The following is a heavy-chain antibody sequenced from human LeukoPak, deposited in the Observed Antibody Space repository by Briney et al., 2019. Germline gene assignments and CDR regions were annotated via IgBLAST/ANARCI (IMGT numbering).Heavy chain of an antibody. J-gene: IGHJ4*02. D-gene: IGHD4-11*01. V-gene: IGHV6-1*01. CDR3: ARTLHYTFDS. CDR2: TYYRSKWYN. Sequence: SQTLSLTCAISGDSVSSNSAGWHWIRQSPSRGLEWLGKTYYRSKWYNDYAVSVKSRITINPDTSKNQFSLQLNSVTPEDTAVYYRARTLHYTFDSWGQGTLVTVSS. CDR1: GDSVSSNSAG.